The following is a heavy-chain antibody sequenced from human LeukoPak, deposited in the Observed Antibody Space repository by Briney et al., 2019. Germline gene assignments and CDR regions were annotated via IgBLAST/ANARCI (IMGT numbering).Heavy chain of an antibody. Sequence: PSETLSLTCTVSGVSISSGSYYWSWLRQPAGKGLEWIGRIYTSGSTNYNPSLKSRVTISVDTSKNQFSLKLSSVTAADTAVYYCARERGRSYGSVPYYYYYMDVWGKGTTVTVSS. J-gene: IGHJ6*03. CDR2: IYTSGST. CDR1: GVSISSGSYY. CDR3: ARERGRSYGSVPYYYYYMDV. V-gene: IGHV4-61*02. D-gene: IGHD5-18*01.